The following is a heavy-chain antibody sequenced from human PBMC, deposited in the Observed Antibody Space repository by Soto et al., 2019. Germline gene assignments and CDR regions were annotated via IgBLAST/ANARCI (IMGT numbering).Heavy chain of an antibody. Sequence: EVQLVESGGGLVQPGGSLRLSCAASGFTFSSYAMHWVRQAPGKGLEYVSAISSNGGSTYYANSVKGRFTISRDNSKNTLYLEMGSLRAEDMAVYYCARDGYGDYSFDYWGKGTLVTVSS. CDR2: ISSNGGST. CDR1: GFTFSSYA. V-gene: IGHV3-64*01. J-gene: IGHJ4*02. D-gene: IGHD4-17*01. CDR3: ARDGYGDYSFDY.